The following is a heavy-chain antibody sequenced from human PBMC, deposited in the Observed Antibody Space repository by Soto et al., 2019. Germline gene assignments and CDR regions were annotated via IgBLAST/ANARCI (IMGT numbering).Heavy chain of an antibody. CDR1: GGTFSSYD. CDR2: IIPIFGTA. D-gene: IGHD3-22*01. CDR3: ARGWYYYDSSGYAFDI. J-gene: IGHJ3*02. Sequence: QVQLVQSGAEVKKPGSSVKVSCKTSGGTFSSYDISWVRQAPGQGLEWMGGIIPIFGTANYAQKFQGRVTISADKSTSTAYMELSSLRSEDTALYYCARGWYYYDSSGYAFDIWGQGTMVTVSS. V-gene: IGHV1-69*06.